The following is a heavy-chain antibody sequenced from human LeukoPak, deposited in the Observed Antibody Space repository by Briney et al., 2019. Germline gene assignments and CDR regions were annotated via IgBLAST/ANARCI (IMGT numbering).Heavy chain of an antibody. Sequence: ASVKVSCKASGYTFTGYYMHWVRQAPGQGLEWMGRINPNSGGTNYAQKFQGRVTITTDESTSTAYMELSSLTSEDTAVYYCARGVVSDNWFDPWGQGTLVTVSS. J-gene: IGHJ5*02. CDR2: INPNSGGT. CDR1: GYTFTGYY. CDR3: ARGVVSDNWFDP. D-gene: IGHD3-3*01. V-gene: IGHV1-2*06.